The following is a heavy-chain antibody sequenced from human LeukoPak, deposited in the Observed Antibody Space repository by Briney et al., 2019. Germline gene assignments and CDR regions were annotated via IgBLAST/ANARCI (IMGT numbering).Heavy chain of an antibody. CDR2: IGAYNGNT. CDR3: ARDTSRVVVPAAIGNY. J-gene: IGHJ4*02. CDR1: GYTFTSYG. D-gene: IGHD2-2*01. Sequence: ASVKVSCKASGYTFTSYGISWVRQAPGQGLEWMGWIGAYNGNTNYAQKLQGRVTMTTDTSTSTAYMELRSLRSDDTAVYYCARDTSRVVVPAAIGNYWGQGTLVTVSS. V-gene: IGHV1-18*01.